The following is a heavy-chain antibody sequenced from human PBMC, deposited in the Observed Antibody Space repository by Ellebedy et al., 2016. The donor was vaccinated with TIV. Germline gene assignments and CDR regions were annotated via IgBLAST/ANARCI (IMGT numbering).Heavy chain of an antibody. V-gene: IGHV3-23*01. CDR1: GCPFSSSA. CDR2: ISDDGVRT. Sequence: GETLKISCAASGCPFSSSAMAWVRPAPGKGPEWVSAISDDGVRTYYADSVNGRFTISRDNSKSTLFLQMNSLRAEDAAKYYCTKHRPSASMDVWGQGTTVAVSS. J-gene: IGHJ6*02. CDR3: TKHRPSASMDV. D-gene: IGHD6-25*01.